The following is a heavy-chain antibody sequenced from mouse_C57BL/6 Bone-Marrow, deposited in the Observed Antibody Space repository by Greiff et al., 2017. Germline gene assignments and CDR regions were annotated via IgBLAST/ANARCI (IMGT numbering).Heavy chain of an antibody. D-gene: IGHD1-1*01. CDR2: INPNNGGT. CDR3: ARPGYGSSLAWFAY. CDR1: GYTFTDYN. V-gene: IGHV1-18*01. J-gene: IGHJ3*01. Sequence: VQLQQSGPELVKPGASVKIPCKASGYTFTDYNMDWVKQSHGKSLEWIGDINPNNGGTIYNQKFKGKATLTVDKSSSTAYMELRSLTSEDTAVYYCARPGYGSSLAWFAYWGQGTLVTVSA.